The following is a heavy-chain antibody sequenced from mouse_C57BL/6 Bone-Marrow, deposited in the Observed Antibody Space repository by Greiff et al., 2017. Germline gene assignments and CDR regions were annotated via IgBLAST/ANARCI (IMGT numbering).Heavy chain of an antibody. CDR3: ARGGIYYDSLYFDY. CDR2: ISYDGSN. CDR1: GYSITSGYY. J-gene: IGHJ2*01. V-gene: IGHV3-6*01. Sequence: EVKLVESGPGLVKPSQSLSLTCSVTGYSITSGYYWNWIRQFPGNKLEWMGYISYDGSNNYNPSLKNRISITRDTSKNQFFLKLNSVTTEDTATYYCARGGIYYDSLYFDYWGQGTTLTVSS. D-gene: IGHD2-4*01.